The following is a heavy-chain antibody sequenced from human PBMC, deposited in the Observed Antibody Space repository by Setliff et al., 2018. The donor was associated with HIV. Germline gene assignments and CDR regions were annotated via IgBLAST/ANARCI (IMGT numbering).Heavy chain of an antibody. CDR3: ARQGSLCPDCYLDS. V-gene: IGHV4-39*01. CDR2: MYYRGST. J-gene: IGHJ4*02. CDR1: GGSISSSGYY. D-gene: IGHD2-21*01. Sequence: SETLSLTCTVSGGSISSSGYYWGWIRQPPGKGLEWIGNMYYRGSTYSNPSLKSRVIISVDTSKNQFSLKLSSVTAADTAVYYCARQGSLCPDCYLDSWGQGTLVTVSS.